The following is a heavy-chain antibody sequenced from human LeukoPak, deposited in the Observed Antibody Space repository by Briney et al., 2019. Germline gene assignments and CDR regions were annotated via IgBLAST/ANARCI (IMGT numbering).Heavy chain of an antibody. CDR3: ARGPQWRGDSYYMDV. V-gene: IGHV1-8*01. Sequence: ASVKVSCKGSGYTFTNFDINWVRQATGQELEWMGWMNPNSGNTGSAQKLQGRVTMTMNTSISTAYIELSSLRSEDTAVYYCARGPQWRGDSYYMDVWGRGTTVTVSS. J-gene: IGHJ6*03. CDR2: MNPNSGNT. D-gene: IGHD6-19*01. CDR1: GYTFTNFD.